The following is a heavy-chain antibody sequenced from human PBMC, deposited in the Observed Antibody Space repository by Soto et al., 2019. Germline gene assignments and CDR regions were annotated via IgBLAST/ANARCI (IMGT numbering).Heavy chain of an antibody. CDR3: ARRGRNSSSWYYYYYMDV. CDR1: GYTFTSYG. J-gene: IGHJ6*03. Sequence: ASVKVSCKASGYTFTSYGISWVRQAPGQGLEWMGWISAYNGNTNYAQKLQGRVTMTRNTSTSTAYMELSSLRSEDTAVYYCARRGRNSSSWYYYYYMDVWGKGTTVTVSS. D-gene: IGHD6-13*01. CDR2: ISAYNGNT. V-gene: IGHV1-18*01.